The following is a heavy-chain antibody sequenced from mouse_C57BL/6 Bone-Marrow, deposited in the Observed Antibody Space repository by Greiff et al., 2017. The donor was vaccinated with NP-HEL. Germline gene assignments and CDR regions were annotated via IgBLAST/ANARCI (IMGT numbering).Heavy chain of an antibody. CDR3: ARGANWDVEAFDY. D-gene: IGHD4-1*01. CDR2: IWTGGGT. CDR1: GFSLTSYA. V-gene: IGHV2-9-1*01. Sequence: VMLVESGPGLVAPSQSLSITCTVSGFSLTSYAISWVRQPPGKGLEWLGAIWTGGGTNYNSALKSRLSISKDNSKSQVFLKMNSLQTDDTARYYWARGANWDVEAFDYWGQGTTLTVSS. J-gene: IGHJ2*01.